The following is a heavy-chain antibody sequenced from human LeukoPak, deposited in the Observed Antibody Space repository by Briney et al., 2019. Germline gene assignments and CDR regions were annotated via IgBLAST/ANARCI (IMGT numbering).Heavy chain of an antibody. CDR2: ISRSGNTI. J-gene: IGHJ4*02. CDR3: AREEGSGSYRYY. D-gene: IGHD3-10*01. V-gene: IGHV3-11*01. Sequence: GGSLTLSCSPSGFTFSYYYISWIRQPPGKGLELVSYISRSGNTIYYADSVKGRFTISRDNAKNSLYLQMNSLRAEDTAVYYCAREEGSGSYRYYWGKGTLVPVSS. CDR1: GFTFSYYY.